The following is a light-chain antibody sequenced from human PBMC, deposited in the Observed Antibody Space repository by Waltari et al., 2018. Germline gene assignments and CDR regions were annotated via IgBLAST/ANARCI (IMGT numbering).Light chain of an antibody. CDR2: WAS. J-gene: IGKJ2*01. CDR3: QQYYSTPYT. Sequence: DIVVTQSPDPLAVSLGERATINCKSSQSVLYSSNNKNYLAWYQHKPGQPPKLLIYWASTRESGVPDRFSGSGSGTDFTLTISSLQAEDVAVYYCQQYYSTPYTFGQGTKLEIK. V-gene: IGKV4-1*01. CDR1: QSVLYSSNNKNY.